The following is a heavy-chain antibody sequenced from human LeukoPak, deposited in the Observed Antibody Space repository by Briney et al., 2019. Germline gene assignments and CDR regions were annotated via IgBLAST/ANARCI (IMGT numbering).Heavy chain of an antibody. CDR1: GYSYTGYY. Sequence: ASVKVSCKASGYSYTGYYIHWVRQAPGQGLEWLGWINPYSGDTDSAQKFQGRVAVTRDTSITTAYMDLSRLTSDDTAVYYCARANGGGAYYPFDYWGQGALVTVSS. J-gene: IGHJ4*02. V-gene: IGHV1-2*02. CDR3: ARANGGGAYYPFDY. D-gene: IGHD4-17*01. CDR2: INPYSGDT.